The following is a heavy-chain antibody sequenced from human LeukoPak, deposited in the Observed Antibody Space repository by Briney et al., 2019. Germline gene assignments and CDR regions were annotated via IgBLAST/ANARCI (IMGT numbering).Heavy chain of an antibody. V-gene: IGHV3-9*01. CDR3: AKVGDGYSYGYFDY. Sequence: GGSLRLSCAASGFTFDDYAMHWVRQAPGKGLEWVSGISWNSGSIGYADSVKGRFTISRDNAKNSLYLQMNSLRAEDTALYYCAKVGDGYSYGYFDYWGQGTLVTVSS. CDR1: GFTFDDYA. CDR2: ISWNSGSI. D-gene: IGHD5-18*01. J-gene: IGHJ4*02.